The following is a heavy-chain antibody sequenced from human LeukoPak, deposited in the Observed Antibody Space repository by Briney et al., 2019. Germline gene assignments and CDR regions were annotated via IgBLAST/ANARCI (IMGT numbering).Heavy chain of an antibody. CDR1: GFTVSSNY. CDR3: AKAQGPIVVVTPFDY. V-gene: IGHV3-53*01. D-gene: IGHD3-22*01. CDR2: IYSGGST. Sequence: GGSLRLSCAASGFTVSSNYMSWVRQASGKGLEWVSVIYSGGSTYYADSVKGRFTISRDNSKNTLYLQMNSLRAEDTAVYYCAKAQGPIVVVTPFDYWGQGTLVTVSS. J-gene: IGHJ4*02.